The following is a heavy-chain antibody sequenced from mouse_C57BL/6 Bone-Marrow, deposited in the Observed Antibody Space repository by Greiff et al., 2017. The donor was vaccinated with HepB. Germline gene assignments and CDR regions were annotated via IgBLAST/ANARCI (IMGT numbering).Heavy chain of an antibody. J-gene: IGHJ3*01. CDR1: GYTFTSYW. V-gene: IGHV1-7*01. CDR2: INPSSGYT. Sequence: VQLQQSGAELAKPGASVKLSCKASGYTFTSYWMHWVKQRPGQGLEWIGYINPSSGYTKSNQKFKDKATLTADKPSITAYMQLSSLTYEDSAVYYCARDGYYPFAYWGQGTLVTVSA. D-gene: IGHD2-3*01. CDR3: ARDGYYPFAY.